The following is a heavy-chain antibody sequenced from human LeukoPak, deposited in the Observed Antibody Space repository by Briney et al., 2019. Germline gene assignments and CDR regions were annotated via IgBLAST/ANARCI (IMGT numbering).Heavy chain of an antibody. Sequence: GGSLRLSCAASGFTLSNFAMNWVRQAPGKGLEWVSTISGSGGSTYYADSVKGRFTISRDNSKNTLYLQMNSLRAEDTAVYYCAKMVHTEQWLVPFDYWGQGTLVTVYS. CDR2: ISGSGGST. V-gene: IGHV3-23*01. J-gene: IGHJ4*02. CDR1: GFTLSNFA. D-gene: IGHD6-19*01. CDR3: AKMVHTEQWLVPFDY.